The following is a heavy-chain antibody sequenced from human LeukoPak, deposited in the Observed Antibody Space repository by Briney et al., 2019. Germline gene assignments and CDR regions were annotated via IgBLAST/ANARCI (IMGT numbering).Heavy chain of an antibody. CDR2: INAYNGNT. CDR3: ARETVGYYYDSSGYSNWFDP. Sequence: GASVKVSCKASGYTFTSYGISWVRQAPGQGLEWMGWINAYNGNTNYAQKLQGRVTMTTDTSTSTAYMELRSLRSDDTAVYYCARETVGYYYDSSGYSNWFDPWGQGTLVTVSS. J-gene: IGHJ5*02. D-gene: IGHD3-22*01. CDR1: GYTFTSYG. V-gene: IGHV1-18*01.